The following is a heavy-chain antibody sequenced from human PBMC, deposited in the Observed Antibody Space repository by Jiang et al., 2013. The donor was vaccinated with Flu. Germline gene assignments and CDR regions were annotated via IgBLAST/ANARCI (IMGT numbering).Heavy chain of an antibody. D-gene: IGHD3-3*01. CDR1: GGSFSGYY. J-gene: IGHJ4*02. CDR2: INHSGST. V-gene: IGHV4-34*01. CDR3: ARGLYYDFHFDY. Sequence: VLLKPSETLSLTCAVYGGSFSGYYWSWIRQPPGKGLEWIGEINHSGSTNYNPSLKSRVTISVDTSKNQFSLKLSSVTAADTAVYYCARGLYYDFHFDYWGQGNPGHRLL.